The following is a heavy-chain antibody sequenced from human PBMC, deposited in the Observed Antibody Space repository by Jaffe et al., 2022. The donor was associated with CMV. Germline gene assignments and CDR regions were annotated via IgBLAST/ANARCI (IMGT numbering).Heavy chain of an antibody. D-gene: IGHD1-1*01. J-gene: IGHJ3*02. CDR3: ARDGKNWNDRVDAFDI. V-gene: IGHV1-3*01. Sequence: QVQLVQSGAEVKKPGASVKVSCKASGYTFTSYAMHWVRQAPGQRLEWMGWINAGNGNTKYSQKFQGRVTITRDTSASTAYMELSSLRSEDTAVYYCARDGKNWNDRVDAFDIWGQGTMVTVSS. CDR2: INAGNGNT. CDR1: GYTFTSYA.